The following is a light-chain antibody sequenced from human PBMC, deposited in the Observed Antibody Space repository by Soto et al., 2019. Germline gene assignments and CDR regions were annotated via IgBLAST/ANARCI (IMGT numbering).Light chain of an antibody. CDR2: GHT. J-gene: IGLJ1*01. V-gene: IGLV1-40*01. CDR3: QSYDGGMSGYV. CDR1: SANIGGGFD. Sequence: QSVLTQPPSVSGAPGQRVTISCTGNSANIGGGFDVHWYQQLPGAAPKLLIYGHTNRPSGVPDRFSGSKSGTSASLAITGLQVEDEGDYYCQSYDGGMSGYVFGNGTKVTVL.